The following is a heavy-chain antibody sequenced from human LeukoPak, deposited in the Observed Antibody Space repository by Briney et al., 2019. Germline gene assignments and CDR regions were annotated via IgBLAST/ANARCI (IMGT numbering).Heavy chain of an antibody. CDR1: GLIFSNSW. D-gene: IGHD6-19*01. CDR2: IKPDGSER. Sequence: GGSLRLSCAASGLIFSNSWMCWVRQAPGKGLEWVANIKPDGSERYYVDSVKGRFTIFRDNAKNSLYLQMNNLRVEDTAVYYCARVKSGQSSGWPHDSWGQGTLVTVSS. J-gene: IGHJ4*02. V-gene: IGHV3-7*01. CDR3: ARVKSGQSSGWPHDS.